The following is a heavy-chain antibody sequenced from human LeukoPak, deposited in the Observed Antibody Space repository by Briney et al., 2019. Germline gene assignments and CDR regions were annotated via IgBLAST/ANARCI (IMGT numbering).Heavy chain of an antibody. CDR2: ITGATGAT. CDR1: GFTFSIYA. J-gene: IGHJ4*02. Sequence: GGSLRLSCAASGFTFSIYAMGWVRQAPGKGLECVAVITGATGATYHADSVKGRFAISRDNSRNTLYLQMNSLRAEDTAEYYCAKDWAGSDRRYYFDNWGQGTLVTVSS. CDR3: AKDWAGSDRRYYFDN. V-gene: IGHV3-23*01. D-gene: IGHD3-22*01.